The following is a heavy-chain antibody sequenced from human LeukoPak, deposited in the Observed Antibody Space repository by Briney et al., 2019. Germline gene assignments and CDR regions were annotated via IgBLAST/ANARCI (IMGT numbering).Heavy chain of an antibody. Sequence: GASVKVSCKASGYTFTAYYIHWVRQAPGQGLEWMGWINPNSGGTNYAQKFQGRVTMTRDTSISTAYMELSRLGSDDTAVYYCANSDGVSLSRIVGATTGGGYWGQGTLVTVSS. CDR1: GYTFTAYY. D-gene: IGHD1-26*01. CDR3: ANSDGVSLSRIVGATTGGGY. J-gene: IGHJ4*02. CDR2: INPNSGGT. V-gene: IGHV1-2*02.